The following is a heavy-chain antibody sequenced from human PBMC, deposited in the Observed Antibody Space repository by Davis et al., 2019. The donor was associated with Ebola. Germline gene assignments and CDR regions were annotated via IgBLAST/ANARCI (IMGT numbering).Heavy chain of an antibody. CDR2: ISAYNGNT. CDR1: GYTFTSYG. CDR3: ARDWTNYYGSGSIGDGMDV. V-gene: IGHV1-18*04. Sequence: ASVKVSCKASGYTFTSYGISWVRQAPGQGLEWMGWISAYNGNTNYAQKLQGRVTMTTDTSTSTAYMELRSLRSDDTAVYYCARDWTNYYGSGSIGDGMDVWGQGTTVTVSS. D-gene: IGHD3-10*01. J-gene: IGHJ6*02.